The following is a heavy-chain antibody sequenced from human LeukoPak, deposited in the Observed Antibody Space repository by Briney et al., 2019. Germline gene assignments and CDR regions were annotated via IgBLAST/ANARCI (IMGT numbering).Heavy chain of an antibody. Sequence: SQTLSLTCIVSGGSISSGDYYWSWIRQPPGKGLEWIGYIYYSGNTHYSPSLESRATISADTSKNQFSLKLTSVTAADTAVYYCARERAAWVGMPQNCDYGARGTLVTVPS. J-gene: IGHJ4*02. D-gene: IGHD6-25*01. CDR3: ARERAAWVGMPQNCDY. CDR2: IYYSGNT. CDR1: GGSISSGDYY. V-gene: IGHV4-30-4*08.